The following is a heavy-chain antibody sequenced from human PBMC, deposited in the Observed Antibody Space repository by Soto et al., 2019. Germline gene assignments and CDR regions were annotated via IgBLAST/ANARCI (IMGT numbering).Heavy chain of an antibody. J-gene: IGHJ4*02. Sequence: PGESLKISCKGSGYSFTNYWIGWVRQMPGKGLEWMGIIYPSDSDTRYSPSFQGQVTISADKSISTAYLHYSSLKASDTAMYYCARRDISGFPDYWGQGTLVTVS. CDR1: GYSFTNYW. V-gene: IGHV5-51*01. D-gene: IGHD3-22*01. CDR3: ARRDISGFPDY. CDR2: IYPSDSDT.